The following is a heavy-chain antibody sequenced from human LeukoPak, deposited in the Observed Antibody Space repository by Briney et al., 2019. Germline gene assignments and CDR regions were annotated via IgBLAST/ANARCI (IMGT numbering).Heavy chain of an antibody. CDR1: GFTFSNAW. CDR2: IKSKTDGGTT. Sequence: GGSLRLSCAASGFTFSNAWMSWVRQAPGKGLEWVGRIKSKTDGGTTDYAAPVKGRFTISRDDSKNTLYLQMNSLKTEDTAAYYCTTDRLAPYSGSPTDSWGQGTLVTVSS. J-gene: IGHJ4*02. D-gene: IGHD1-26*01. V-gene: IGHV3-15*01. CDR3: TTDRLAPYSGSPTDS.